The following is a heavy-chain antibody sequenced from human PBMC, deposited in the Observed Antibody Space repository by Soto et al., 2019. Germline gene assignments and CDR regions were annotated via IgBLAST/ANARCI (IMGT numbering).Heavy chain of an antibody. D-gene: IGHD3-10*01. CDR3: AKGRGGSGSLTHRVDF. Sequence: EVQLLESGGGLVQPGGSLRLSCAASGFTFNNYAMTWVRQAPGKGLEWVSAISGVGDTTSYADSVKGRFTVSRDGSKNTLYLQMSSLRAEDTALYYCAKGRGGSGSLTHRVDFWGQGTLVTVSS. CDR2: ISGVGDTT. J-gene: IGHJ4*02. V-gene: IGHV3-23*01. CDR1: GFTFNNYA.